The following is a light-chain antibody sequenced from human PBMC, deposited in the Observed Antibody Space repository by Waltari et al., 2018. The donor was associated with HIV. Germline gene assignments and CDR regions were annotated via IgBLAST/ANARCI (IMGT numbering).Light chain of an antibody. Sequence: QSTLTQPPSASGSPGQSVTISCPGTSSDIGGSNYVPWYQQHPGKAPKLIMTEVTKRPSGVPDRFSGSKSGNTASLTVSGLQADDEALYYCSSFAPTNKFYVLFGGGTTLTVL. CDR1: SSDIGGSNY. J-gene: IGLJ2*01. CDR2: EVT. V-gene: IGLV2-8*01. CDR3: SSFAPTNKFYVL.